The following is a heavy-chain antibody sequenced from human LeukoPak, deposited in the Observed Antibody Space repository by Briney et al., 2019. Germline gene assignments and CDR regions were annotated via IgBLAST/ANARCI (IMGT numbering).Heavy chain of an antibody. CDR3: ARDRGDYGDYRGLGFWFDP. CDR2: IYYSGST. V-gene: IGHV4-39*07. Sequence: SETLSLTCTVSGGSISSSSYYWGWIRQPPGKGLEWIGSIYYSGSTYYHPSLKSRVTISVDTSKNQFSLKLSSVTAADTAVYYCARDRGDYGDYRGLGFWFDPWGQGTLVTVSS. D-gene: IGHD4-17*01. CDR1: GGSISSSSYY. J-gene: IGHJ5*02.